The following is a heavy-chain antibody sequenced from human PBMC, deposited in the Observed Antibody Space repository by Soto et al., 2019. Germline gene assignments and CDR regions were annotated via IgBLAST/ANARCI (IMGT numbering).Heavy chain of an antibody. D-gene: IGHD5-12*01. Sequence: GGSLRLSCAASGFTFSNAWMNWVRQAPGKGLEWVGRIKSKTDGGTTDYAAPVKGRFTISRDDSKNTLYLQMNSLKTEDTAVYYCTTDLSPPEKRWLQDNWFDPWGQGTLVTVYS. CDR2: IKSKTDGGTT. J-gene: IGHJ5*02. V-gene: IGHV3-15*07. CDR1: GFTFSNAW. CDR3: TTDLSPPEKRWLQDNWFDP.